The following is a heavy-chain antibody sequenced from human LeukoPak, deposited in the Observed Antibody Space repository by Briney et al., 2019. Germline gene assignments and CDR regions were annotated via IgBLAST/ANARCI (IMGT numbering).Heavy chain of an antibody. CDR1: GFTFSSYA. V-gene: IGHV3-30-3*01. CDR3: ARAGWEPSSIAARTAGLYFDY. J-gene: IGHJ4*02. Sequence: GGSLRLSCAASGFTFSSYAMHWVRQAPGKGLDWVAVISYDGSNKYYADSVKGRFTISRDNSKNTLYLQMNSLRAEDTAVYYCARAGWEPSSIAARTAGLYFDYWGQGTLVTVSS. D-gene: IGHD6-6*01. CDR2: ISYDGSNK.